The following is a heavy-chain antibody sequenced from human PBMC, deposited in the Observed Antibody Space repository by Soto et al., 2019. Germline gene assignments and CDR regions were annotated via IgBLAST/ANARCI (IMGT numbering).Heavy chain of an antibody. Sequence: PGESLKISCKGSGYSFTSYWISWVRQMPGKGLEWMGRIDPSDSYTNYSPSFQGHVTISADKSISTAYLQWSSLKASDTAMYYCAIQGRITIFGVVIPDPYYYGMDVWGQGTTVTVS. CDR3: AIQGRITIFGVVIPDPYYYGMDV. CDR1: GYSFTSYW. J-gene: IGHJ6*02. V-gene: IGHV5-10-1*01. CDR2: IDPSDSYT. D-gene: IGHD3-3*01.